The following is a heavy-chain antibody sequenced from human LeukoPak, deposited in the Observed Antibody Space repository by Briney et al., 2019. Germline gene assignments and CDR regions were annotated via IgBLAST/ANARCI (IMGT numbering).Heavy chain of an antibody. J-gene: IGHJ4*02. CDR1: GFTFSNAW. CDR2: IRRRTDDGIP. Sequence: GGSLRLSCAASGFTFSNAWMSWVRQAPGEGLEWVGRIRRRTDDGIPDYAAPVKGRFPISRDDSKNTLYLQMNSLKTEDTAVYYCTTNCSSTSCYPRIFDYWGQGTLVTVSS. D-gene: IGHD2-2*01. V-gene: IGHV3-15*01. CDR3: TTNCSSTSCYPRIFDY.